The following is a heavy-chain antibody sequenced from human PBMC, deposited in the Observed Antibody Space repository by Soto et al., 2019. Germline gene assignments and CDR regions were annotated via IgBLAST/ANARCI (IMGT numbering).Heavy chain of an antibody. CDR3: ARDTDYYGRMDV. Sequence: PSETLSLTCTVSGGSISNYYWSWVRQPAGKGLEWIGRFYISGTPNYNPSLKSRVTMSLDTSKNQFSLHLNSVTDAETAVYFCARDTDYYGRMDVWGPGTTVTVSS. CDR1: GGSISNYY. D-gene: IGHD3-10*01. CDR2: FYISGTP. V-gene: IGHV4-4*07. J-gene: IGHJ6*02.